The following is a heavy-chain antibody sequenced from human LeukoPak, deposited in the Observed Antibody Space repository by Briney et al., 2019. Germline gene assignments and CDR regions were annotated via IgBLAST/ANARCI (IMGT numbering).Heavy chain of an antibody. Sequence: SETLSLTCTVSGGSISSFYWNWIRQPPGKGLEGMGYIYYSGTTNYNPSLKSRVTISVDTSKNQFSLNLTSVTAADTAVYYCARDGGSSSWEIDYWGQGTLVTVSS. CDR3: ARDGGSSSWEIDY. CDR2: IYYSGTT. J-gene: IGHJ4*02. CDR1: GGSISSFY. V-gene: IGHV4-59*01. D-gene: IGHD6-13*01.